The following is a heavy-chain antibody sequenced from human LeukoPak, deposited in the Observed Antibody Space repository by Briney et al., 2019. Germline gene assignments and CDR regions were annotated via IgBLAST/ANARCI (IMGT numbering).Heavy chain of an antibody. J-gene: IGHJ4*02. CDR3: ARGRGYYDSSGFDY. CDR1: GYTFTSHD. Sequence: ASVKVSCKASGYTFTSHDINWVRQATGQGLEWMGWMNPNSDNTGYAQKFQGRVTITRNTSISTAYMELSSLRSEDTAVYYCARGRGYYDSSGFDYWGQGTLVTVSS. CDR2: MNPNSDNT. D-gene: IGHD3-22*01. V-gene: IGHV1-8*01.